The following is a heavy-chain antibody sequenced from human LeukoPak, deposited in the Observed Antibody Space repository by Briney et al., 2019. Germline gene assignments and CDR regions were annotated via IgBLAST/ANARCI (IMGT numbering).Heavy chain of an antibody. CDR3: AKDRRGYSSSCFDY. V-gene: IGHV3-23*01. CDR1: EFTFSSYA. CDR2: MSGSGGST. D-gene: IGHD6-13*01. Sequence: GGSLRLSCAASEFTFSSYAMNWVRQAPGKGLEWVSAMSGSGGSTYYADSVKGRFTISRDNSKNTLYLQMNSLRAEDTAVYYCAKDRRGYSSSCFDYWGQGTLVTVSS. J-gene: IGHJ4*02.